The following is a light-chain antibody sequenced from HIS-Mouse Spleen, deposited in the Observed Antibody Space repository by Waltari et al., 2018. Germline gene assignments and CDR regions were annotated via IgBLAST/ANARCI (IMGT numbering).Light chain of an antibody. J-gene: IGKJ1*01. CDR1: QSVSRSY. CDR3: QQYGSSPPTWT. Sequence: EIVLTQSPGPMSLSPGDRATLSCRPSQSVSRSYLAWYRQKPGQAPRLLIYGASSRATGITDRFSGSGSGTDFTLTISRLEPEDFAVYYCQQYGSSPPTWTFGQGTKVEIK. CDR2: GAS. V-gene: IGKV3-20*01.